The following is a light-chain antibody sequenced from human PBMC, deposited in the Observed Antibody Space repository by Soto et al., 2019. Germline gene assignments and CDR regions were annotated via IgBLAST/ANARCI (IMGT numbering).Light chain of an antibody. V-gene: IGKV3-20*01. Sequence: EIVLTQSPGTLSLSPGERATLSCRASQSVTSNYLAWYQQKPGQAPSLLIYSASSRATGSPDRFSGSGCGTDFTLTISRLEPEDFAVYYCQQYGSSPLAYTFGQGTKLEI. CDR3: QQYGSSPLAYT. J-gene: IGKJ2*01. CDR1: QSVTSNY. CDR2: SAS.